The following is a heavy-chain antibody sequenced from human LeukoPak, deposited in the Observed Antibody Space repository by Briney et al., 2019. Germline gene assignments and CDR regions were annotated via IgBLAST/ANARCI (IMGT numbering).Heavy chain of an antibody. CDR2: ISYDGSNK. Sequence: GGSLRLSCAASGFTFSSYAMHWVRQAPGKGVEWVAVISYDGSNKYYADSVKGRFTISRDNSKNTLYLQMNSLRAEDTAVYYCARDGPNYDSSGYYRLSFDYWGQGTLVTVSS. CDR1: GFTFSSYA. J-gene: IGHJ4*02. D-gene: IGHD3-22*01. CDR3: ARDGPNYDSSGYYRLSFDY. V-gene: IGHV3-30*04.